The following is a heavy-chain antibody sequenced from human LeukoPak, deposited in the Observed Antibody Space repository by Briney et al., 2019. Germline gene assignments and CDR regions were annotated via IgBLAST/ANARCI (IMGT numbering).Heavy chain of an antibody. J-gene: IGHJ1*01. V-gene: IGHV1-2*02. D-gene: IGHD6-6*01. CDR2: INPNSGGT. CDR1: GYTFSACY. Sequence: ASVKVSCKPSGYTFSACYIHWVRQAPGQGLEWMGWINPNSGGTNYAQEFQGRVTMTRDTSISTAYMELSRLRSDDTAVYYCARGVYGSSEYFQHWGQGTLVTVSS. CDR3: ARGVYGSSEYFQH.